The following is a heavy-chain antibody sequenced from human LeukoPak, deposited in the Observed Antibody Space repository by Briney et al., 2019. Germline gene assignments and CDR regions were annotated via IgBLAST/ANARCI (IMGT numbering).Heavy chain of an antibody. D-gene: IGHD1-26*01. CDR2: ISNNGGYT. Sequence: PGGSLRLSCAASGFTFSSSAMSWVRQAPGKGLEWVSAISNNGGYTYYADSVQGRFTISRDNSKSTLCLQMNSLRAEDTAVYYCARNEWADYWGQGTLVTVSS. CDR1: GFTFSSSA. V-gene: IGHV3-23*01. CDR3: ARNEWADY. J-gene: IGHJ4*02.